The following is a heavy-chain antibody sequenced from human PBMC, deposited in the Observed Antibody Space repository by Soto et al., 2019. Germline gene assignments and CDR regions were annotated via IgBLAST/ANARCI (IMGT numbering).Heavy chain of an antibody. D-gene: IGHD6-19*01. Sequence: QVQLVQSGAEVKKPGSSVKVSCKASGGTFSSYTISWVRQAPGQGLEWMGRIIPILGIANYAQKFQGRVTITADKSTSTDYMGLSSLRSEDTAVYSCARFPGIAVAGEAFDTWGQGTMVTVSS. CDR3: ARFPGIAVAGEAFDT. J-gene: IGHJ3*02. V-gene: IGHV1-69*02. CDR2: IIPILGIA. CDR1: GGTFSSYT.